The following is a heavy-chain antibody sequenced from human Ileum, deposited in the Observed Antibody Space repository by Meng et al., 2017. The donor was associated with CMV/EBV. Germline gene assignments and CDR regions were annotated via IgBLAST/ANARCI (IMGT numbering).Heavy chain of an antibody. CDR2: ISSSSSYI. CDR1: GFTFSSYS. Sequence: GGSLRLSCAASGFTFSSYSMNWVRQAPGKGLEWVSSISSSSSYIYYADSVKGRFTISRDDSQNSLYLQMNSLRTEDTAVYYCVRGHNSFDYWGQGVLVTVSS. V-gene: IGHV3-21*04. CDR3: VRGHNSFDY. D-gene: IGHD1-14*01. J-gene: IGHJ4*02.